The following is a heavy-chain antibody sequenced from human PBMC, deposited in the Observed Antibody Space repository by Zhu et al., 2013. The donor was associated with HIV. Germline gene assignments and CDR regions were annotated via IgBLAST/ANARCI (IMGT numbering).Heavy chain of an antibody. CDR2: IIPIFGTA. J-gene: IGHJ6*02. D-gene: IGHD3-10*01. V-gene: IGHV1-69*12. CDR3: ARVPTPYYYGSGSTPLRLYYYGMDV. Sequence: QVQLVQSGAEVKKPGSSVKVSCKASGGTFSSYAISWVRQAPGQGLEWMGGIIPIFGTANYAQKFQGRVTITADESTSTAYMELSSLRSEDTAVYYCARVPTPYYYGSGSTPLRLYYYGMDVWGQGTTVTVSS. CDR1: GGTFSSYA.